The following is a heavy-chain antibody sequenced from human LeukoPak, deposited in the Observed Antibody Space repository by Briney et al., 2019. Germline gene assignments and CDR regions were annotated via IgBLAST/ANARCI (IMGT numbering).Heavy chain of an antibody. CDR1: GGSISSGSFY. Sequence: SQTLSLTCTVSGGSISSGSFYWSWIRQPAGKGLEWIGRIYTIENTNYNPSLKSRVTISVDTSKNQFSLKLSSVTAADTAVHYCARGGDIVATIYFDYWGQGTLVTVSS. D-gene: IGHD5-12*01. J-gene: IGHJ4*02. V-gene: IGHV4-61*02. CDR2: IYTIENT. CDR3: ARGGDIVATIYFDY.